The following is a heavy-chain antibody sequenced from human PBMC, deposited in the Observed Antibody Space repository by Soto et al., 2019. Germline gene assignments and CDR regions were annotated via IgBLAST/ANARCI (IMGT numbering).Heavy chain of an antibody. J-gene: IGHJ6*02. CDR1: GYTFTSSG. Sequence: ASVKVSCKASGYTFTSSGISWVRQAPGQGLEWMGWISAYNGNTNYAQKLQGRVTMTTDTSTSTAYMELRSLRSDDTAVYYCARVLTQNKKVGGENYYGRDVWGQGTTVTVPS. V-gene: IGHV1-18*01. CDR3: ARVLTQNKKVGGENYYGRDV. D-gene: IGHD3-16*01. CDR2: ISAYNGNT.